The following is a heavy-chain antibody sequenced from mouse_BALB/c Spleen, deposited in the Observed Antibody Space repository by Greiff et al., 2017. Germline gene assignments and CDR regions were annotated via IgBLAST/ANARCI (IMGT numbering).Heavy chain of an antibody. V-gene: IGHV5-6-5*01. CDR3: ARGDYRLDY. CDR1: GFTFSSYA. Sequence: DVKLVESGGGLVKPGGSLKLSCAASGFTFSSYAMSWVRQTPEKRLEWVASISSGGSTYYPDSVKGRFTISRDNARNILYLQMSSLRSEDTAMYYCARGDYRLDYWGQGTTLTVSS. J-gene: IGHJ2*01. D-gene: IGHD2-14*01. CDR2: ISSGGST.